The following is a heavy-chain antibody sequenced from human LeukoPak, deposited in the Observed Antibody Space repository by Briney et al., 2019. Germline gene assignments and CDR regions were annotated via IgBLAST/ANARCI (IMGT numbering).Heavy chain of an antibody. CDR1: DGSITSYY. Sequence: SETLSLTCTVSDGSITSYYWNWIRQPPGKGLEWIGNIYNSGSTDYNPSLKSRVTISVNTSKNQISLKLSSVTAADTAVYYCARDKGPYWYFDLWGRGTLATVSS. CDR3: ARDKGPYWYFDL. V-gene: IGHV4-59*01. CDR2: IYNSGST. J-gene: IGHJ2*01.